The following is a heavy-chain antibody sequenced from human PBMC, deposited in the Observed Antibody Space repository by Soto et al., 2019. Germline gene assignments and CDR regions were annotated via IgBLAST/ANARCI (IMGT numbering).Heavy chain of an antibody. CDR3: AIGFGELLEYYYYYYGMDV. V-gene: IGHV4-59*01. CDR2: IYYSRST. J-gene: IGHJ6*02. Sequence: SETLSLTCTVSGGSISSYYWSWIRQPPGKGLEWISYIYYSRSTNYHPTLKSRVSISVDTSKNQISLKLSSVTAADTAVYYCAIGFGELLEYYYYYYGMDVWGQGTTVTVSS. CDR1: GGSISSYY. D-gene: IGHD3-10*01.